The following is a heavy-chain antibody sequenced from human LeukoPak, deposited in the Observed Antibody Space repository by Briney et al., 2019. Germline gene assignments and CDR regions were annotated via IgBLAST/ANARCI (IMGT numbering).Heavy chain of an antibody. D-gene: IGHD3-10*02. CDR2: ISYDGSNK. J-gene: IGHJ4*02. V-gene: IGHV3-30-3*01. CDR1: GFTFSSYA. CDR3: ARALCDNNRCSSYFDS. Sequence: PGRSLRLSCAASGFTFSSYAIHWVRQAPGKGLEWVAVISYDGSNKYYADSVQGRFTIFRDNSKNTLYLQMNSLRAEDTAMYYCARALCDNNRCSSYFDSWGQGTLVTVSS.